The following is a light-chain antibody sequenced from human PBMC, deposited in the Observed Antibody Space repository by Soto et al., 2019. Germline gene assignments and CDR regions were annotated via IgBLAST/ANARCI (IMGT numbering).Light chain of an antibody. J-gene: IGKJ4*01. CDR1: QSVDGK. CDR2: GAS. V-gene: IGKV3-15*01. Sequence: EIVLTQSPGILSLSPGERATLSCRASQSVDGKLAWYQQKPGQAPRLLIYGASTRATGIPARFSGSGSGTEFTLTISSLQSEDFAVYYCQQYAYRPPLTFGGGTKVDIK. CDR3: QQYAYRPPLT.